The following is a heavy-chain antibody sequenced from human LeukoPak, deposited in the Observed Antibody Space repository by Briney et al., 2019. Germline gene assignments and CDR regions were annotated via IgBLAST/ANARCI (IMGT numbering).Heavy chain of an antibody. CDR3: ARLGYCSSASCYYGMDV. J-gene: IGHJ6*02. CDR1: GYSFTSHW. Sequence: GESLKSSCKGSGYSFTSHWTSWVRQMPGKGLEWRGIAYPGDADTRYSPSFQAQVSIPADKSISTAYLQWSSLKASDTAMYYCARLGYCSSASCYYGMDVWGQGTTITVSS. D-gene: IGHD2-2*01. CDR2: AYPGDADT. V-gene: IGHV5-51*01.